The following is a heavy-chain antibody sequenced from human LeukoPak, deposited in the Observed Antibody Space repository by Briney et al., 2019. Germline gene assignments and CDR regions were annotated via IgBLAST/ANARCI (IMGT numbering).Heavy chain of an antibody. D-gene: IGHD4-17*01. CDR2: ISAYNGNT. V-gene: IGHV1-18*01. CDR1: GYTFTSYG. Sequence: ASVKVSCKASGYTFTSYGISWVRQAPGQGLEWMGWISAYNGNTNYAQKLQGRVTMTTDTSTNTAYMELRSLRSDDTAVYYCARWTGLRDGDYGYYYYGMDVWGQGTTVTVSS. J-gene: IGHJ6*02. CDR3: ARWTGLRDGDYGYYYYGMDV.